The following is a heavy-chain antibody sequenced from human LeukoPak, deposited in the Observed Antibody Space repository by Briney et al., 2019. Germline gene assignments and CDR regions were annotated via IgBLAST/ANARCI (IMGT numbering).Heavy chain of an antibody. Sequence: PGGSLRLSCAASGFTFSNHEMNWVRQAPGKSLEWISYVSGSGSTIHYADSVKGRFTISRDNAKNSLYLQMNSLRAEDTALYYCARGPGYGSSWYFDYWGQGTLVTVSS. J-gene: IGHJ4*02. CDR1: GFTFSNHE. CDR3: ARGPGYGSSWYFDY. D-gene: IGHD6-13*01. CDR2: VSGSGSTI. V-gene: IGHV3-48*03.